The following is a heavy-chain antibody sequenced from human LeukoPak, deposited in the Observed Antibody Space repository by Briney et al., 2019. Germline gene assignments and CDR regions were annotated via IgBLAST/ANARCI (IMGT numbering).Heavy chain of an antibody. CDR2: INSDGSST. Sequence: GGSLRLSCAASGFTFSSYWMHWVRQAPGKGLVWVSRINSDGSSTSYADSVKGRFTISRDNAKNTLYLQMNSLRAEDTAVYYCASGDSSGWPPQPTFDYWGQGTLVTVSS. D-gene: IGHD6-25*01. CDR1: GFTFSSYW. CDR3: ASGDSSGWPPQPTFDY. V-gene: IGHV3-74*01. J-gene: IGHJ4*02.